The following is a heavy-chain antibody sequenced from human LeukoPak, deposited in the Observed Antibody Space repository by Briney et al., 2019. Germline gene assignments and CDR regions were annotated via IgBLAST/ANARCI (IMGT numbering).Heavy chain of an antibody. V-gene: IGHV1-2*06. CDR2: INPNSGGT. D-gene: IGHD3-22*01. J-gene: IGHJ4*02. CDR3: ARAGSGYANDY. Sequence: GASVKVSCKASGYTFTSYGISWGRQAPGQGLEWMGRINPNSGGTNYAQKLQGRVTMTRDTSISTAYMELSRLRSDDTAVYYCARAGSGYANDYWGQGTLVTVSS. CDR1: GYTFTSYG.